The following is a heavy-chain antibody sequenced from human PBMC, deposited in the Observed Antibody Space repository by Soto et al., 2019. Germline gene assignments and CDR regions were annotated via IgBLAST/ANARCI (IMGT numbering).Heavy chain of an antibody. Sequence: GGSLRLSCAASGFTFSSYGMHWVRQAPGKGLEWVAVISYDGSNKYYADSVKGRFTISRDNSKNTLYLQMNSLRAEDTAVYYCAKDGDYDFWSGPYYFDYWGQGTLVTVSS. CDR2: ISYDGSNK. J-gene: IGHJ4*02. V-gene: IGHV3-30*18. D-gene: IGHD3-3*01. CDR1: GFTFSSYG. CDR3: AKDGDYDFWSGPYYFDY.